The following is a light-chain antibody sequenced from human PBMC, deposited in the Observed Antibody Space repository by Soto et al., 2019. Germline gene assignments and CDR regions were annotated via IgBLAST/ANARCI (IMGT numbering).Light chain of an antibody. Sequence: DIQMTQSPSTLSASLGDRDTNTCPASQSISSWFAWYQQTPVKSPKLLIHDASILESGVPSRFSGSGSGTEFSLTISSLQPEDFATYYCQQYYRHSTTFGQGTKVDIK. CDR3: QQYYRHSTT. CDR1: QSISSW. V-gene: IGKV1-5*01. CDR2: DAS. J-gene: IGKJ1*01.